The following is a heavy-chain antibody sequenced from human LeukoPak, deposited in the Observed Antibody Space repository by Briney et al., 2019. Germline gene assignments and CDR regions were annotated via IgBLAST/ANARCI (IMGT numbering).Heavy chain of an antibody. D-gene: IGHD3-22*01. Sequence: SETLSLTCNVLGGSIRSSNYYWGWIRQPPGKGLEWIGSIYYSGSTYYNPSLKGRGTMSVDTSNNQFSLKLTSATATDAAVYYCVRLFYYDSRGPPSWGQGTLVTVSS. J-gene: IGHJ5*02. CDR3: VRLFYYDSRGPPS. V-gene: IGHV4-39*01. CDR1: GGSIRSSNYY. CDR2: IYYSGST.